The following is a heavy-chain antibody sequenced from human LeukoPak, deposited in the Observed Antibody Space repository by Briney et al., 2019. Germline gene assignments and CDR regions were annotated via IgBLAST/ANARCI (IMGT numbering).Heavy chain of an antibody. CDR1: GFPFIEYS. D-gene: IGHD1-1*01. CDR3: ARDHNYAFDN. V-gene: IGHV3-48*01. CDR2: IGIDSGNT. J-gene: IGHJ4*02. Sequence: GGSLRLSCTASGFPFIEYSMNWVRQAPGKGLEWNSYIGIDSGNTKYADSVRGRFTISADKAKNSLYLQMNSLRVEDTAVYYCARDHNYAFDNWGQGTLVSVAS.